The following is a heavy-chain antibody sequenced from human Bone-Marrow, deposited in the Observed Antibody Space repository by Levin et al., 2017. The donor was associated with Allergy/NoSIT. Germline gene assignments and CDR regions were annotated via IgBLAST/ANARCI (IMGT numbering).Heavy chain of an antibody. Sequence: ASVKVFCKASGYTFTGYYMHWVRQAPGQGLEWMGRINPNGGDTNYGQKFQGRVTQTRDTSISTAYMELSRLRSDDTAVYYCARSSITGTGTFDFWGQGTLVTVSS. V-gene: IGHV1-2*06. D-gene: IGHD1-20*01. CDR3: ARSSITGTGTFDF. CDR2: INPNGGDT. J-gene: IGHJ4*02. CDR1: GYTFTGYY.